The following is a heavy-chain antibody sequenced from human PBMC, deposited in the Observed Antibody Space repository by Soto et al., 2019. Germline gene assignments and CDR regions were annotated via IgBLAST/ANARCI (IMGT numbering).Heavy chain of an antibody. D-gene: IGHD2-15*01. CDR2: IIPIFGTA. CDR3: ARSQGGSSSLDIYYYYYYGMDV. V-gene: IGHV1-69*01. CDR1: GGTFSSYA. Sequence: QVQLVQSGAEVKKPGSSVQVACKAPGGTFSSYAISWVRQAPGQGLEWMGGIIPIFGTAKYAQKFQGRVTITADESTSTGYMELSSLRSEDTAVYYCARSQGGSSSLDIYYYYYYGMDVCGQGTTVTVSS. J-gene: IGHJ6*02.